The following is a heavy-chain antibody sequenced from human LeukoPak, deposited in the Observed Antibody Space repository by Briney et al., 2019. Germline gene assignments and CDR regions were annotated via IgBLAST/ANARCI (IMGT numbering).Heavy chain of an antibody. CDR1: GFIFSSYG. CDR2: MSGSGDST. Sequence: GGSLRLSCAASGFIFSSYGMSWVRQAPGKGLEWVSFMSGSGDSTYYADSVKGRFTISRDNSKNTLYLQMNSLRAEDTAVYYCARDREYYYAFDIWGQGTMVTVSS. J-gene: IGHJ3*02. D-gene: IGHD3-10*01. V-gene: IGHV3-23*01. CDR3: ARDREYYYAFDI.